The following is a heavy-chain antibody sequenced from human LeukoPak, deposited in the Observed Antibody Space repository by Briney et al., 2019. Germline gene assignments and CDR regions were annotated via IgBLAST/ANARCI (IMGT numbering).Heavy chain of an antibody. Sequence: GGSLRLSCAASGFTFDDYTMHWVRQAPGKGLEWVSLISWDGGSTYYADSVKGRFTISRDNSKNTLYLQMNSLRAEDTAVYYCAKDPTYDSSGYYYGSFDYWGQGTLVTVSS. V-gene: IGHV3-43*01. CDR3: AKDPTYDSSGYYYGSFDY. J-gene: IGHJ4*02. CDR1: GFTFDDYT. CDR2: ISWDGGST. D-gene: IGHD3-22*01.